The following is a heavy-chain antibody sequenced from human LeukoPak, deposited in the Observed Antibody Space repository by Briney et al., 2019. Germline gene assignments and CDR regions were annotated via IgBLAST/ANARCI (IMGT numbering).Heavy chain of an antibody. CDR1: GDSISSYY. D-gene: IGHD2-15*01. J-gene: IGHJ5*02. V-gene: IGHV4-4*07. Sequence: SETLSLTCTVSGDSISSYYWSWIRQLAGKGMEWIGRFYIGGITNYNPSLKSRVTMSVDTSKNQFSLRLTSMTAADTAVYYCARVKPGGSSTSFDPWGQGTLVTVSS. CDR3: ARVKPGGSSTSFDP. CDR2: FYIGGIT.